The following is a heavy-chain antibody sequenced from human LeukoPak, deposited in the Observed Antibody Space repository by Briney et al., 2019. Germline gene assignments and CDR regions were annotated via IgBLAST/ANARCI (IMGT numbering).Heavy chain of an antibody. J-gene: IGHJ6*03. V-gene: IGHV4-4*07. D-gene: IGHD1-26*01. Sequence: SETLSLTCTVFGGSISSYYWSWIRQPAGKGLEWIGRIYTSGSTNYNPSLKSRVTMSVDTSKNQFSLKLSSVTAADTAVYYCAREAPTTSPYYYYYMDVWGKGTTVTVSS. CDR1: GGSISSYY. CDR3: AREAPTTSPYYYYYMDV. CDR2: IYTSGST.